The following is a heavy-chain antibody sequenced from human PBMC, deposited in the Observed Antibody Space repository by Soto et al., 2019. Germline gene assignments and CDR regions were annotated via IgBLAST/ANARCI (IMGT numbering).Heavy chain of an antibody. D-gene: IGHD6-19*01. CDR2: IDPSDSYT. CDR1: GYSFTSYW. V-gene: IGHV5-10-1*01. Sequence: GESLKISCKGSGYSFTSYWISWVRQMPGKGLEWMGRIDPSDSYTNYSPSFQGHVTISADKSISTAYLQWSSLKASDTAMYYCARRWEDSSGWYKSAFDIWGQGTMVTVSS. J-gene: IGHJ3*02. CDR3: ARRWEDSSGWYKSAFDI.